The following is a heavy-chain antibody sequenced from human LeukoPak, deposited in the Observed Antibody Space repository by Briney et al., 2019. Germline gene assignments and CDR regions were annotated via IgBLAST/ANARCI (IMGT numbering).Heavy chain of an antibody. CDR3: AKDHFYGDGSGSYSY. CDR2: INSDGTST. V-gene: IGHV3-74*01. Sequence: PGWSLRLSCAASGFTFSSYWMHWVRQAPGKGLVWVSHINSDGTSTNYADSVKGRFTISRDNAKHTLYLQMNSLRAEDTAVYYCAKDHFYGDGSGSYSYWGQGTLVTVSS. D-gene: IGHD3-10*01. J-gene: IGHJ4*02. CDR1: GFTFSSYW.